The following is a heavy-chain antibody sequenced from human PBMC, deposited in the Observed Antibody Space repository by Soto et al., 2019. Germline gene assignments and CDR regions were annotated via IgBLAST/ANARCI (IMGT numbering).Heavy chain of an antibody. J-gene: IGHJ4*02. V-gene: IGHV6-1*01. D-gene: IGHD2-2*02. Sequence: SQTLSLTCAISGDSVSSNSAAWNWIRQSPSRGLEWLGRTYYRSKWYNDYAVSVKSRITINPDTSKNQFSLQLNSVTPEDTAVYYCAREGMSATAIPELMNFDHWGQGTLVTVSS. CDR1: GDSVSSNSAA. CDR2: TYYRSKWYN. CDR3: AREGMSATAIPELMNFDH.